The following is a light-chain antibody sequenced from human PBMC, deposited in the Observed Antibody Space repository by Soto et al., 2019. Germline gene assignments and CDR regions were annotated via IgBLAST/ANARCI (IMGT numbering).Light chain of an antibody. J-gene: IGLJ2*01. Sequence: QSVLTQPPSVSAAPGQKVTISCSGSSSNIGNNYVSWYQQLPGTAPKLLIYDNNKRPSGIPDRCSGSKSGTSATLGITGLQTGDEADYYCGTWDSRLSVVVFGGGTKLTVL. CDR3: GTWDSRLSVVV. CDR1: SSNIGNNY. CDR2: DNN. V-gene: IGLV1-51*01.